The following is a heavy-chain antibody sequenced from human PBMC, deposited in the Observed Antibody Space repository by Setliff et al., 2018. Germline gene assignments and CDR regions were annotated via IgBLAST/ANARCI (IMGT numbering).Heavy chain of an antibody. V-gene: IGHV3-7*01. CDR1: GLSYTNYW. D-gene: IGHD3-10*01. CDR3: FGAGTCSY. CDR2: INPHGSEK. J-gene: IGHJ4*02. Sequence: GSLRLSCTASGLSYTNYWVSWVRQAPGKGLEWLASINPHGSEKYYVDSVRGRFTISRDDARNSLSLQMNSLRSDDTAVYYCFGAGTCSYWGQGTLVTVSS.